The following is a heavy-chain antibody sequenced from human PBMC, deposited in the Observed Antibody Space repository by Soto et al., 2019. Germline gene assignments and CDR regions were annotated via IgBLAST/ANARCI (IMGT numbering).Heavy chain of an antibody. CDR3: ARDREVVATISYYYYVMDF. D-gene: IGHD5-12*01. Sequence: GTLRLPCAPSGFRLSRYGMDWFRQAPGKGLEWVAVISYDGSNKYYADSVKGRFAISRDNSKNTLYLQMNRLRAEDTAVYYRARDREVVATISYYYYVMDFWGQGTTGTVSS. CDR2: ISYDGSNK. CDR1: GFRLSRYG. J-gene: IGHJ6*02. V-gene: IGHV3-30*09.